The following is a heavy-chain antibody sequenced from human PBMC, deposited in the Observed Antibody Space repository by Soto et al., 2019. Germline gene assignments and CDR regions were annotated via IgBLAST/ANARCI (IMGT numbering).Heavy chain of an antibody. J-gene: IGHJ4*02. CDR1: GFTFSDHY. CDR3: TRAGILTRRYYCDY. Sequence: GGSPRLSFTAYGFTFSDHYMDWFRQAPGKGLEWVGRIRNKANSHTTEYAASVKGRFTISRDDSRNSLYLQMNSLKTEDSAMYYCTRAGILTRRYYCDYWGQGSLGSGSS. D-gene: IGHD2-21*01. V-gene: IGHV3-72*01. CDR2: IRNKANSHTT.